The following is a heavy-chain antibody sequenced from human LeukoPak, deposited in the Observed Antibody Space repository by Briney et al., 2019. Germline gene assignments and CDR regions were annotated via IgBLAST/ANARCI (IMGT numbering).Heavy chain of an antibody. CDR1: GGSFSGYY. J-gene: IGHJ4*02. V-gene: IGHV4-34*01. Sequence: PSETLSLTCAVYGGSFSGYYWGWIRQPPGKGLEWIGSIYYSGSTYYNPSLKSRVTISVDTSKNQFSLKLSSVTAADTAVYYCASYYDSSGYYLRFDYWGQGTLVTVSS. CDR2: IYYSGST. CDR3: ASYYDSSGYYLRFDY. D-gene: IGHD3-22*01.